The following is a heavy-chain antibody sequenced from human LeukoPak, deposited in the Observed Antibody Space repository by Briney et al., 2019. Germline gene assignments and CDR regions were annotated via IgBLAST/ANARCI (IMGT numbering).Heavy chain of an antibody. Sequence: SETLSLTCAVSGGSISSSNWWSWVRQPPGRGLEWIGEIYHSGSTNYNPSLKSRVTISVDKSKNQFSLKLSSVTAADTAVYYCAMRSYYYGSGSYFPLDYWGQGTLVTVSS. V-gene: IGHV4-4*02. J-gene: IGHJ4*02. D-gene: IGHD3-10*01. CDR2: IYHSGST. CDR3: AMRSYYYGSGSYFPLDY. CDR1: GGSISSSNW.